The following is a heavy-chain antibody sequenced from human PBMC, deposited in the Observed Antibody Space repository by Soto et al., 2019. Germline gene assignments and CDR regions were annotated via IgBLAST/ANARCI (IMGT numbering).Heavy chain of an antibody. D-gene: IGHD2-2*01. V-gene: IGHV4-59*01. Sequence: PSETLSLTCTVSGGSISSYYWSWIRQPPGKGLEWIGYIYYSGSTNYNPSLKSRVTISVDTSKNQFSLKLSSVTAADTAVYYCARIRGYCSSTSCYYRKGYYYYGMDVWGQGTTGTVSS. CDR2: IYYSGST. CDR1: GGSISSYY. J-gene: IGHJ6*02. CDR3: ARIRGYCSSTSCYYRKGYYYYGMDV.